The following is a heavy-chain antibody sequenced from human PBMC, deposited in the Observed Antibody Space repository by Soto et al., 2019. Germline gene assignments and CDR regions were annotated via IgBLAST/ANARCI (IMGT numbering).Heavy chain of an antibody. V-gene: IGHV1-46*01. CDR3: ARGGHVVVVTAALDY. CDR2: VNPSGGHT. CDR1: GDTFTDYY. J-gene: IGHJ4*02. Sequence: QVQLVQSGAEVKKPGASVKVSCKASGDTFTDYYIHWVRQAPGQGLEWMGTVNPSGGHTTYAQHFLGRMTMTRDTSTSTRYMELTSLPSEDTGVYYCARGGHVVVVTAALDYWGQGTLVTVSS. D-gene: IGHD2-21*02.